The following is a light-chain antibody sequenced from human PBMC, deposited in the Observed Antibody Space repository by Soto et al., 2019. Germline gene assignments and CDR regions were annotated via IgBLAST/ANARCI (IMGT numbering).Light chain of an antibody. CDR1: QSISTW. J-gene: IGKJ1*01. CDR3: QQYDRYPWT. V-gene: IGKV1-5*01. Sequence: DIQMTQSPSTLSASVRDRVTITCRASQSISTWLAWYQQKPGKAPKLLIYDASNLESGVPSRFSGSGSGTEFTLTISSLQPDDFATYFCQQYDRYPWTFAQGTKVDIK. CDR2: DAS.